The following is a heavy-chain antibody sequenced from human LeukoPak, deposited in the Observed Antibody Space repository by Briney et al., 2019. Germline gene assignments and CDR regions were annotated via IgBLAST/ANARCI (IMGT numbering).Heavy chain of an antibody. J-gene: IGHJ3*02. Sequence: GGSLRLSCAASGFTFSSYAMHWVRQAPGKGLEWVAVISYDGSNKYYADSVKGRFTISRDNSKNTLYLQMNSLRAEDTAVYYCARDGILYSSSLYAPDAFDIWGQGTVVTVSS. D-gene: IGHD6-19*01. CDR1: GFTFSSYA. V-gene: IGHV3-30-3*01. CDR3: ARDGILYSSSLYAPDAFDI. CDR2: ISYDGSNK.